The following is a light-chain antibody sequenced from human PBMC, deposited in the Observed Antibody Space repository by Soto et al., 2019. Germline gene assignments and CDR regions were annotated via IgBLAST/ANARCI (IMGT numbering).Light chain of an antibody. CDR2: SNG. CDR1: SSNIGSNT. J-gene: IGLJ3*02. V-gene: IGLV1-44*01. CDR3: AACDDSLNGWV. Sequence: QSVLTQPPSASGTPGQRVIISCSGSSSNIGSNTVNWYQQLPGTAPKLLIYSNGQRPSGVPDRFSASMSGTAASLAISGLQSEVEADYYCAACDDSLNGWVFGGGTQLTVL.